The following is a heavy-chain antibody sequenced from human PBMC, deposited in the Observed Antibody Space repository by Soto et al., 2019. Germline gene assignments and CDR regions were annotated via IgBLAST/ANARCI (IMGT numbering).Heavy chain of an antibody. CDR2: IIPIFGTA. J-gene: IGHJ4*02. V-gene: IGHV1-69*06. D-gene: IGHD4-17*01. CDR1: GGTFSSYA. Sequence: SVKVSCKASGGTFSSYAISWVRQAPGQGLEWMGGIIPIFGTANYAQKLQGRVTITADKSTSTAYMELSSLRSEDTAVYYCARVPTTVVTSLPPRKVYFDYWGQGTLVTVSS. CDR3: ARVPTTVVTSLPPRKVYFDY.